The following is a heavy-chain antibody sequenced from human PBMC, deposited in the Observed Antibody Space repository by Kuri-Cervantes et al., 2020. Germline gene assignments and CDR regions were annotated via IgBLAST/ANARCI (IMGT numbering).Heavy chain of an antibody. CDR2: INHSGST. D-gene: IGHD5-12*01. J-gene: IGHJ4*02. CDR1: GGSFSGYY. CDR3: ARIYIKYLVSRGNAIDY. V-gene: IGHV4-34*01. Sequence: SQSLSLTCAVYGGSFSGYYWSWIRQRPGKGLEWVGEINHSGSTNYNPSLKSRVTISVDTSKNQFSLKLSSVNAADTGVYYCARIYIKYLVSRGNAIDYWGQGALVTVSS.